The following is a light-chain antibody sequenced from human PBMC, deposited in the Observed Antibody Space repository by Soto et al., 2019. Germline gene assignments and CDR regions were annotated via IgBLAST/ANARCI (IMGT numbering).Light chain of an antibody. CDR3: QQYNNWPIT. V-gene: IGKV3-15*01. CDR2: GAS. CDR1: QNVLSN. J-gene: IGKJ5*01. Sequence: EIVLTQSPVTLSVSPVESXTLXCRSCQNVLSNLAWYQQKPCISPRLLIYGASARATGIPARFSGSGSGTEFTLTIRSLQSEDFALYYCQQYNNWPITFGQGTRLEIK.